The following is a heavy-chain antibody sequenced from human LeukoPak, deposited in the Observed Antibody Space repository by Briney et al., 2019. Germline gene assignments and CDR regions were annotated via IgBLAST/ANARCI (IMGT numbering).Heavy chain of an antibody. CDR1: GGSISSSNW. D-gene: IGHD2-15*01. CDR3: ARDIVVVVAATYYYYGMDV. V-gene: IGHV4-4*02. Sequence: SETLSLTCAVSGGSISSSNWWSWVRQPPGKGLEWIGEIYHSGSTYYNPSLKSRVTISVDTSKNQFSLKLSSVTAADTAVYYCARDIVVVVAATYYYYGMDVWGQGTTVTVSS. J-gene: IGHJ6*02. CDR2: IYHSGST.